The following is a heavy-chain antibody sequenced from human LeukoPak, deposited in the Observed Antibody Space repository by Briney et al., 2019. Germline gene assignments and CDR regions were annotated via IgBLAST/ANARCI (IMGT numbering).Heavy chain of an antibody. V-gene: IGHV4-34*01. D-gene: IGHD1-26*01. CDR2: INHSGST. CDR1: GGSFSGYY. J-gene: IGHJ4*02. Sequence: SETLSHTCAVYGGSFSGYYWSWIRQPPGKGLEWIGEINHSGSTNYNPSLKSRVTISVDTSKNQFSLKLSSVTAADTAVYYCARRSGSYYHYWGQGTLVTVSS. CDR3: ARRSGSYYHY.